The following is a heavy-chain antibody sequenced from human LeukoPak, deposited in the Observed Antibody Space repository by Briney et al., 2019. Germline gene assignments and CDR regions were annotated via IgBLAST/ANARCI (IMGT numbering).Heavy chain of an antibody. V-gene: IGHV4-61*08. J-gene: IGHJ6*02. D-gene: IGHD1-1*01. CDR3: AREGVGTDYYYYGMDV. Sequence: SETLSLTCTVSGGSISSGGYYWSWIRQHPGKGLEWIGYIYYSGSTNYNPSLKSRVTISVDTSKNQFSLKLSSVTAADTAVYYCAREGVGTDYYYYGMDVWGQGTTVTVSS. CDR1: GGSISSGGYY. CDR2: IYYSGST.